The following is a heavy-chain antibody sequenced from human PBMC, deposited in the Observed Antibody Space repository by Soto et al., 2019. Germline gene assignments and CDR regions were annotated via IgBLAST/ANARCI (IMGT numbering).Heavy chain of an antibody. V-gene: IGHV1-18*01. Sequence: QVQLVQSGNEVKKPGASVNVSCKASGYSFTRYGITWVRQAPEQGLEWMGWISGYNGKTKYAQKLQGRVSMTTDTSTSTAYMELRSLGSVDTAVYYCAREGDRPYYYYGMNVWGQGTTVTVSS. CDR3: AREGDRPYYYYGMNV. J-gene: IGHJ6*02. CDR1: GYSFTRYG. D-gene: IGHD3-16*01. CDR2: ISGYNGKT.